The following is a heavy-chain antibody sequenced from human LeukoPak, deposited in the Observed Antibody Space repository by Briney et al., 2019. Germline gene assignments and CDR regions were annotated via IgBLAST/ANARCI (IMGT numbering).Heavy chain of an antibody. CDR2: MNPNSGNT. CDR3: ARGKYSSGWYKPYMDV. V-gene: IGHV1-8*03. CDR1: GYTFTSYD. D-gene: IGHD6-19*01. Sequence: ASVKVSCKASGYTFTSYDINWVRQATGQGLEWMGWMNPNSGNTGYAQKFQGRVTITRNTSISTAYMELSSLRSEDTAVYYCARGKYSSGWYKPYMDVWGKGTTVTVSS. J-gene: IGHJ6*03.